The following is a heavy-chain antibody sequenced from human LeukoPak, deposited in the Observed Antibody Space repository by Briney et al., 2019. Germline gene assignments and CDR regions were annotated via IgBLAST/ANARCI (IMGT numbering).Heavy chain of an antibody. CDR2: INQYGSER. CDR1: GFTFSSHW. D-gene: IGHD2-15*01. CDR3: ARDHVVDGLVFDY. Sequence: GGSMRLSCAASGFTFSSHWMSWVRQAPGKGLEWVANINQYGSERNYVDSVKGRFTISRDNAKSSLYLQMNSLRAEDTAIYYCARDHVVDGLVFDYWGQGTLVTVSS. V-gene: IGHV3-7*01. J-gene: IGHJ4*02.